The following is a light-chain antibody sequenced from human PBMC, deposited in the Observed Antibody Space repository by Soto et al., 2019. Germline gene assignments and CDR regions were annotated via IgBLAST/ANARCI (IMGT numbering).Light chain of an antibody. J-gene: IGKJ3*01. CDR1: QDISRY. V-gene: IGKV1-9*01. CDR3: QQLNTYPLFT. Sequence: DIQLTQSPSFLSASVGDRVTITCRASQDISRYLSWYKQKEVKAPKLLIYAASTLRKGVPSRFSGSGSGTEFTLTISSLQPDDFATYYCQQLNTYPLFTFGPGTEVDI. CDR2: AAS.